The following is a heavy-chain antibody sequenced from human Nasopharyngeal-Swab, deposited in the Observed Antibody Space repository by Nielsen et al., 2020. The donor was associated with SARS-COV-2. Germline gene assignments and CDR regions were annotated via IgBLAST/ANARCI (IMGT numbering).Heavy chain of an antibody. D-gene: IGHD6-13*01. J-gene: IGHJ6*03. Sequence: ESLKIPCAASGFTFSTYSMTWVRQAPGKGLEWVSSISSSSSYIYYADSVKGRFTISRDNAKNSLYLQMNSLRAEDTAVYYCASSLRQQYVHYYMDVWGKGTTVTVSS. V-gene: IGHV3-21*01. CDR3: ASSLRQQYVHYYMDV. CDR1: GFTFSTYS. CDR2: ISSSSSYI.